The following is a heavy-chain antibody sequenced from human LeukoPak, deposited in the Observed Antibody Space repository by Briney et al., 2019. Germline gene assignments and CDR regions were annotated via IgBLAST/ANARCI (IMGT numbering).Heavy chain of an antibody. CDR2: IYYSGST. V-gene: IGHV4-30-4*08. Sequence: SETLSLTCTVSGGSISSGDYYWSWICQPPGKGLEWIGYIYYSGSTYYNPSLKSRVTISVDTSKNQFSLKLSSVTAADTAVYYCARDPGGYCSSTSCPTWGQGTLVTVSS. CDR1: GGSISSGDYY. J-gene: IGHJ4*02. D-gene: IGHD2-2*01. CDR3: ARDPGGYCSSTSCPT.